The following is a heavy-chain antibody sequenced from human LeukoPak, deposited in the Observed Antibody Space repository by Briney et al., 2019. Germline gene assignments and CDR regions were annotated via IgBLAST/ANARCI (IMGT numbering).Heavy chain of an antibody. CDR3: SSGNYADWFDP. CDR1: GFTFSSYW. J-gene: IGHJ5*02. V-gene: IGHV3-7*01. Sequence: PGRSLRLSCAASGFTFSSYWMSWVRQAPGKGLEWVANIKQDGSEKYYVDSVKGRFTISRDNAKNSLYLQMNSLRAEDTAVYYCSSGNYADWFDPWGQGTLVTVSS. CDR2: IKQDGSEK. D-gene: IGHD1-7*01.